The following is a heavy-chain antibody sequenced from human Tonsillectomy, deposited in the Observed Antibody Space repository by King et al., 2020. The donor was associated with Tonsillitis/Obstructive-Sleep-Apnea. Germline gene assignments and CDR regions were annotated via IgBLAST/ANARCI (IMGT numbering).Heavy chain of an antibody. CDR1: GFTFSSYW. CDR2: IKQEGREK. CDR3: ARGLEYSSSILGY. J-gene: IGHJ4*02. Sequence: VQLVESGGGLVQPGGSLRLSCAASGFTFSSYWMSWVRQAPGKGLEWVANIKQEGREKYYVDSMKGRFTISRDNAKNSLYLQMNTLRAEDTAVYYCARGLEYSSSILGYWGQGTLVTVSS. D-gene: IGHD6-6*01. V-gene: IGHV3-7*03.